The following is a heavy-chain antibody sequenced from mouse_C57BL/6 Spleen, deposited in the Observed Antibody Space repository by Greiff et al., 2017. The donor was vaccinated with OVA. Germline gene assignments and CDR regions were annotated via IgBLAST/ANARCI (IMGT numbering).Heavy chain of an antibody. V-gene: IGHV5-9-1*02. CDR2: ISSGGDYI. CDR1: RFTFSSYA. CDR3: TREGFVYYGSVFAY. D-gene: IGHD1-1*01. Sequence: DVKLVESGEGLVKPGGSLKLSCAASRFTFSSYAMSWVRQTPEKRLEWVAYISSGGDYIYYANTVKGRFTISRYNARNTLYLQMSSLKSEDTAMYYCTREGFVYYGSVFAYWGQGTLVTVSA. J-gene: IGHJ3*01.